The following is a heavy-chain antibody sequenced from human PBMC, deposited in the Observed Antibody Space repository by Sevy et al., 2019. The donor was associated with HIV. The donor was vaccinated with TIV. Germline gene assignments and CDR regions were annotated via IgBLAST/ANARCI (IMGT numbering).Heavy chain of an antibody. Sequence: ASVKVSCKASVYTFTSYGISWVRQAPGQGLEWMGWISAYNGNTNYAQKLQGRVTMTTDTSTSTAYMDLRSVRSDDTAGYYCARVRGMVEKNGLDPGAQGTRVTVSP. CDR3: ARVRGMVEKNGLDP. CDR2: ISAYNGNT. CDR1: VYTFTSYG. V-gene: IGHV1-18*01. J-gene: IGHJ5*02. D-gene: IGHD3-10*01.